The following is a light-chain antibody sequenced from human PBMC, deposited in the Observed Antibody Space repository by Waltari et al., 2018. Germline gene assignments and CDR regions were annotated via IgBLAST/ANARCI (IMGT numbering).Light chain of an antibody. CDR2: GAS. V-gene: IGKV3-11*01. J-gene: IGKJ2*01. CDR1: QSVGGY. CDR3: QQRAGWPLYS. Sequence: EIVLTQSPDTLSLSPGERATLSCRASQSVGGYLAWYQHKPGQAPRPLISGASNRATGIPARFSGSGSGTDFTLTISSLEPEDFAVYYCQQRAGWPLYSFGQGTRLEI.